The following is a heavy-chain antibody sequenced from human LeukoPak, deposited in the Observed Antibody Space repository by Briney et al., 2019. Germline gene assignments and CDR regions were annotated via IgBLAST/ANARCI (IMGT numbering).Heavy chain of an antibody. J-gene: IGHJ3*02. CDR3: ARVYGGSYGYAFDI. V-gene: IGHV3-21*01. Sequence: GGSLRLSCAASGFTFSSYSMNWVRQAPGKGLEWVSSISSSSSYIYYADSVKGRFTISRDNAKNSLYLQMNSLRAEDTAVYYCARVYGGSYGYAFDIWGQGTMVTVSS. CDR2: ISSSSSYI. CDR1: GFTFSSYS. D-gene: IGHD1-26*01.